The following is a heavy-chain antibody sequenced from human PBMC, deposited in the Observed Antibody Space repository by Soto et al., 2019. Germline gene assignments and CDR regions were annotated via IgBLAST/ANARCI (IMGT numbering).Heavy chain of an antibody. J-gene: IGHJ4*02. CDR2: ISANNDHT. CDR3: ASGTYFDY. CDR1: GYTLNTYG. Sequence: QVQLVQSGAEVKKPGASVKVSCKASGYTLNTYGITWVRQAPGQGLEWMGWISANNDHTNYPQKLQGRVTMTTDTSPRTAYMELRSLTADDTAVYYCASGTYFDYWGQGTLVTVSS. V-gene: IGHV1-18*01.